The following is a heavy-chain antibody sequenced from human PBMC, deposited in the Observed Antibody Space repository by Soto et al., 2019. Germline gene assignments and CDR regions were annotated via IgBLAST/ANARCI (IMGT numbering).Heavy chain of an antibody. V-gene: IGHV1-18*01. D-gene: IGHD4-17*01. Sequence: ASVKVSCKASGFTFTSSAVQWVRQARGQRLEWMGWISAYNGNTNYAQKLQGRVTMTTDTSTSTAYMELRSLRSDDTAVYYCARRSTDYGEALDYWGQGTLVTVSS. J-gene: IGHJ4*02. CDR2: ISAYNGNT. CDR1: GFTFTSSA. CDR3: ARRSTDYGEALDY.